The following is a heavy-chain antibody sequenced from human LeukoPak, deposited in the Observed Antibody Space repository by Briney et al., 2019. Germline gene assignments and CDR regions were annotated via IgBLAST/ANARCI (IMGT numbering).Heavy chain of an antibody. CDR1: GYTFTGYY. CDR3: ARDSYAGATTY. D-gene: IGHD1-26*01. J-gene: IGHJ4*02. Sequence: GASVKVSCKASGYTFTGYYMHWLRQAPGQGLEWMGWINPNSGGTNYAQKFQGRVTMTRDTSISTAYMELSRLRSDDTAVYYGARDSYAGATTYWGQGTLVTVSS. CDR2: INPNSGGT. V-gene: IGHV1-2*02.